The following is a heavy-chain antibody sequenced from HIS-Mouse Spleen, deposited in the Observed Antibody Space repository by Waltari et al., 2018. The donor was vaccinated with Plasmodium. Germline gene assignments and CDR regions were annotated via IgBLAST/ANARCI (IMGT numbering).Heavy chain of an antibody. CDR3: ARGGYSSSSYYFDY. J-gene: IGHJ4*02. CDR2: IYYSGST. D-gene: IGHD6-6*01. V-gene: IGHV4-59*01. Sequence: QVQLQESGPGLVKPSETLSLTCTVSGGSISRYYWRWIRQTPGKGLEWIADIYYSGSTNYNPSLKSRVTISVDTSKNQFSLKLSSVTAADTAVFYCARGGYSSSSYYFDYWGQGTLVTVSS. CDR1: GGSISRYY.